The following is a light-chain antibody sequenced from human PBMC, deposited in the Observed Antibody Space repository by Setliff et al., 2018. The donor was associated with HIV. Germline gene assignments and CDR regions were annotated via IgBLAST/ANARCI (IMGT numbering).Light chain of an antibody. CDR1: SSDVGSYNL. V-gene: IGLV2-23*02. CDR2: EVS. Sequence: QSALTQPASMSGSPGQSITISCSGTSSDVGSYNLVSWYQHHPGKAPKLLISEVSKRPSGVSRRFSGSKSGYTASLTISGLQAEDEADYYCCSYAGTSTYVFGSGTKAPS. J-gene: IGLJ1*01. CDR3: CSYAGTSTYV.